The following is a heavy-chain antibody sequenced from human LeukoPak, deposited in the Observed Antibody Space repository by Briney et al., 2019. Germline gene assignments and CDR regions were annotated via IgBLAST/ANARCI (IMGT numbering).Heavy chain of an antibody. V-gene: IGHV1-69*13. Sequence: SVQVSCKASGVTFSSYAISWMRQATGQGLEWIGGIIPIFGTANYAQKFQGRVTITADESTSTAYMELSSLRSKDTAVYYCARYYSSDAFDIWGQGTMVTVSS. J-gene: IGHJ3*02. CDR1: GVTFSSYA. CDR3: ARYYSSDAFDI. CDR2: IIPIFGTA. D-gene: IGHD6-13*01.